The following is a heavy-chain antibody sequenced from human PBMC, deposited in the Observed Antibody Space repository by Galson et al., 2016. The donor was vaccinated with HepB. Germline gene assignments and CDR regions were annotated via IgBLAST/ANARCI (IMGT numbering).Heavy chain of an antibody. D-gene: IGHD4-17*01. CDR3: GRDYPTMTDHCPYHVDV. V-gene: IGHV3-33*01. J-gene: IGHJ6*04. CDR2: IWYDGRNK. Sequence: SLRLSCAASGFTFSNYGMHWVRQAPGKGLEWVAVIWYDGRNKYYADSVKGRFTISRDTSKNTVYLQMNYLRADDTALYYCGRDYPTMTDHCPYHVDVWGKGTAVTVSS. CDR1: GFTFSNYG.